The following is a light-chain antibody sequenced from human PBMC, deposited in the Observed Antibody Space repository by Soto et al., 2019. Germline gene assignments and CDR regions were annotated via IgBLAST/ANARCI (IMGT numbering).Light chain of an antibody. CDR2: AAS. J-gene: IGKJ4*01. Sequence: AIRMTQSPSSFSASTGDRVTITCRASQGISSYLAWYQQKPGKAPKLLVYAASTLQSGVPSRFSGSGSGTDFTLIISCLQSEDFATYYCQQYYSYPDVTFGGGTKVEIK. CDR1: QGISSY. CDR3: QQYYSYPDVT. V-gene: IGKV1-8*01.